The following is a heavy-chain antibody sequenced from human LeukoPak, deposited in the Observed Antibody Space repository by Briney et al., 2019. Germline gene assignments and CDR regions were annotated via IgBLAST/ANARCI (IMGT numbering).Heavy chain of an antibody. D-gene: IGHD1-20*01. CDR1: GFTFSNYW. J-gene: IGHJ4*02. CDR2: IDPDGSET. CDR3: ARIWYFGDNNWRYFDY. Sequence: GGSLRLSCAASGFTFSNYWMSWVGQAPGKGWEWVANIDPDGSETQYVGSVKGRFTTSRDNAKNSLYLQMNSLRAEDTAIYYCARIWYFGDNNWRYFDYWGQGTLVTVSS. V-gene: IGHV3-7*01.